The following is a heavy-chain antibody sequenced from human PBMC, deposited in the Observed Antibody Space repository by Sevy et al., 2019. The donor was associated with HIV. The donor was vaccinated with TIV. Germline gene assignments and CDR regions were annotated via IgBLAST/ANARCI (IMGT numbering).Heavy chain of an antibody. CDR2: IKQDGSEK. J-gene: IGHJ6*02. V-gene: IGHV3-7*01. CDR3: AGVQHWLAHYFYYYGMDV. Sequence: GGSLRLSCGASGLSFSTYWMSWVRQAPGKGLEWVANIKQDGSEKYYVDSVKGRITIARDTTKNSSFLQMNSVRAEDTAVYYCAGVQHWLAHYFYYYGMDVWGQGTTVTVSS. D-gene: IGHD6-19*01. CDR1: GLSFSTYW.